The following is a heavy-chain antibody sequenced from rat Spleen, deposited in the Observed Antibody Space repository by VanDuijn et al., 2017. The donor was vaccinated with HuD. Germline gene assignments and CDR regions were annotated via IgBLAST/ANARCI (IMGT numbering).Heavy chain of an antibody. CDR3: ARRHYGYTDYFDY. D-gene: IGHD1-9*01. V-gene: IGHV5-29*01. J-gene: IGHJ2*01. CDR2: ITSTGGSI. CDR1: GFTFSDYG. Sequence: EVQLVESGGGLVQPGRSLKLSCAASGFTFSDYGMAWVRQAPTKGLEWVASITSTGGSIYYPDSVKGRFTISRDNAQNTLYLQMNSLRSEDTATYYCARRHYGYTDYFDYWGQGVMVTVSS.